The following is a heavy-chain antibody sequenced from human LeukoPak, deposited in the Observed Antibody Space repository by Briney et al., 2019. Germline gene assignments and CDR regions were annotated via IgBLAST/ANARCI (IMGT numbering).Heavy chain of an antibody. V-gene: IGHV7-4-1*02. Sequence: ASVKVSCKASGYTFTSYAMNWVRQAPGQGLEGMGWINTNTGNPSYAQGFTGRFVFSLDTSVSTAYLQISSLKAEDTAVYYCARGNHGSGSRYYYYYMDVWGKGTTVTISS. CDR2: INTNTGNP. CDR3: ARGNHGSGSRYYYYYMDV. D-gene: IGHD3-10*01. CDR1: GYTFTSYA. J-gene: IGHJ6*03.